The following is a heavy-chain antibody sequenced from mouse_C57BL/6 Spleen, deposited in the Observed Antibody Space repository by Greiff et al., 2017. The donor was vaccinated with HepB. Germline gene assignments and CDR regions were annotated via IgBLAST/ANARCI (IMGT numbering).Heavy chain of an antibody. CDR1: GYTFTSYW. J-gene: IGHJ4*01. Sequence: QVQLQQSGAELAKPGASVKLSCKASGYTFTSYWMHWVKQRPGQGLEWIGYINPSSGYTKYNQKFNDKATLTADKSSSTAYMQLSSLTYEDSAVYYCARERVYDYDEKGAMDYWGQGTSVTVSS. D-gene: IGHD2-4*01. V-gene: IGHV1-7*01. CDR2: INPSSGYT. CDR3: ARERVYDYDEKGAMDY.